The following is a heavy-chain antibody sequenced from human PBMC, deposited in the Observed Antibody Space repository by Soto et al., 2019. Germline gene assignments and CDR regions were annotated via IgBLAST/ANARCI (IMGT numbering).Heavy chain of an antibody. J-gene: IGHJ4*02. CDR3: ADPAATGAYWESFDF. CDR2: MYRGDDK. CDR1: GFSLSNSGVG. Sequence: QITLKESGPPLVKPTQTLTLTCTFSGFSLSNSGVGVGWIRQPPGKALEWLALMYRGDDKRYNPSPKSRVTITVDNSKTQVVFTVTNMDSVDTATYYCADPAATGAYWESFDFWGQGPLVTVSS. V-gene: IGHV2-5*02. D-gene: IGHD1-26*01.